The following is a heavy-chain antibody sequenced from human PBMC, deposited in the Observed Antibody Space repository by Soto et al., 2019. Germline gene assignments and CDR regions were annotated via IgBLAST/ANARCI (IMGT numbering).Heavy chain of an antibody. CDR2: ISSSSSYI. CDR3: ARDRGRDGYNFDYYYYYGMDV. CDR1: GFTFSSYS. V-gene: IGHV3-21*01. Sequence: GGSLRLSCAASGFTFSSYSMNWVRQAPGKGLEWVSSISSSSSYIYYADSVKGRFTISRDNAKISLYLQMNSLRAEDTAVYYCARDRGRDGYNFDYYYYYGMDVWGQGTTVTVSS. J-gene: IGHJ6*02. D-gene: IGHD5-12*01.